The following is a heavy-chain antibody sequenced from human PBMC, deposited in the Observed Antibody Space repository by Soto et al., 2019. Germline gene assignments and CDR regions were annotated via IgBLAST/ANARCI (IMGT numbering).Heavy chain of an antibody. D-gene: IGHD2-2*01. CDR1: GYTFTSYG. J-gene: IGHJ4*02. V-gene: IGHV1-18*01. CDR3: ARYCSSTSCYEGFDY. CDR2: ISAFNGNT. Sequence: QVQLVQSGAEVKKPGASVKVSCKASGYTFTSYGISWVRQAPGQGLEWMGWISAFNGNTNYAQKLQGRVTMTTDTSTSTAYMELRSLRSDDTAVYYCARYCSSTSCYEGFDYWGQGTLVTVSS.